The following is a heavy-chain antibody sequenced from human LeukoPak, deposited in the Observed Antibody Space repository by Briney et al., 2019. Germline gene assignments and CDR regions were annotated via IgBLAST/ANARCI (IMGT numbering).Heavy chain of an antibody. CDR2: ISYDGSNK. CDR3: ARVVYEVGATLDWNYFDY. CDR1: GFTFSSYA. Sequence: PGRSLRLSCAASGFTFSSYAMHWVRQAPGKGLEWVAVISYDGSNKYYADSVKGRFTISRDNSKNTLYLQMNSLRAEDTAVYYCARVVYEVGATLDWNYFDYWGQGTLVTVSP. D-gene: IGHD1-26*01. V-gene: IGHV3-30*04. J-gene: IGHJ4*02.